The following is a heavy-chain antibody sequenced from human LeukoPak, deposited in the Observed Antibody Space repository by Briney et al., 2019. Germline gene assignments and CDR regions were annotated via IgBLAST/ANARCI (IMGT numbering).Heavy chain of an antibody. D-gene: IGHD5-18*01. Sequence: SETLSLTCTVSGCSISSGGYYWSWIRQHPGKGLEWIGYIYYSGSTYYNPSLKSRVTISVDTSKNQFSLKLSSVTAADTAVYYCARCGYSYGYQDAFDIWGQGTMVTVSS. CDR1: GCSISSGGYY. CDR2: IYYSGST. CDR3: ARCGYSYGYQDAFDI. V-gene: IGHV4-31*03. J-gene: IGHJ3*02.